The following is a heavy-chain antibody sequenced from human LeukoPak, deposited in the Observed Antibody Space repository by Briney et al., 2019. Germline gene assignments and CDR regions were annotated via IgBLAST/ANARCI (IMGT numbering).Heavy chain of an antibody. J-gene: IGHJ4*02. Sequence: PSETLSLTCTVSGGSLSSYYWSWIRQPAGEGLEWIGRIYTSGITNYNPSLKSRVTMSVDTSKNQFSLKLSSVTAADTAVYYCARSLRRYSGYDFDYWGQGTRVTVSS. D-gene: IGHD5-12*01. CDR3: ARSLRRYSGYDFDY. V-gene: IGHV4-4*07. CDR1: GGSLSSYY. CDR2: IYTSGIT.